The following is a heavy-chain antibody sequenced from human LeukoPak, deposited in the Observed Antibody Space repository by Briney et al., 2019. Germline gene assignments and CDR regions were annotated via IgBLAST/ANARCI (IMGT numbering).Heavy chain of an antibody. CDR2: IIPIFGTA. J-gene: IGHJ4*02. V-gene: IGHV1-69*05. CDR1: GGTFSSYA. CDR3: ARDNGGYCYGTFDY. Sequence: ASVKVSCKASGGTFSSYAISWVRQAPGQGLEWMGRIIPIFGTANYAQKFQGRVTITTDESTSTAYMELSSLRSEDTAVYYYARDNGGYCYGTFDYWGQGTLVTVSS. D-gene: IGHD5-18*01.